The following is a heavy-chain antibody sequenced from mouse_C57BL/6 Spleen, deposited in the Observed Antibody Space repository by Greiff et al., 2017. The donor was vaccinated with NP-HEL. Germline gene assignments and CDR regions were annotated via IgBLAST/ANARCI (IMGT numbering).Heavy chain of an antibody. D-gene: IGHD4-1*02. CDR1: GYTFTSYW. CDR2: IHPNSGST. V-gene: IGHV1-64*01. J-gene: IGHJ1*03. CDR3: ARGSTGKDWYFDV. Sequence: QVQLKQSGAELVKPGASVKLSCKASGYTFTSYWMHWVKQRPGQGLEWIGMIHPNSGSTNYNEKFKSKATLTVDKSSSTAYMQLSSLTSEDSAVYYCARGSTGKDWYFDVWGTGTTVTVSS.